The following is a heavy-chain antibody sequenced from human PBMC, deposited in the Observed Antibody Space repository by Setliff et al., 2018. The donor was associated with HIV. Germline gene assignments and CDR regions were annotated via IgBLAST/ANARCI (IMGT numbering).Heavy chain of an antibody. CDR1: GFSFSSYW. D-gene: IGHD1-1*01. Sequence: GGSLRLSCAASGFSFSSYWMHWVRQAPGKGLEWVSYISSSGANTYYADSVKGRFTISRDNAKNTLYLQMNSLRAEDTALYFCAKDYGDGHNWGAFDISGQGTMVTVSS. CDR2: ISSSGANT. J-gene: IGHJ3*02. V-gene: IGHV3-21*05. CDR3: AKDYGDGHNWGAFDI.